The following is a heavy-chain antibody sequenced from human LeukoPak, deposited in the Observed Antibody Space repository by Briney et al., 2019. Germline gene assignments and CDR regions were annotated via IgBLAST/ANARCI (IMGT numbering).Heavy chain of an antibody. CDR3: ARGNGPGSFLIDY. V-gene: IGHV3-30-3*01. D-gene: IGHD3-10*01. CDR2: ISNDDGAK. J-gene: IGHJ4*02. Sequence: PGGSLRLSCAASGFTFSSFAMHWVRQAPGKGLEWAALISNDDGAKHYVNSVKGRFTVSRDNSKSTLYLEMNSLRAEDTAVYFCARGNGPGSFLIDYLGQGALVTVSS. CDR1: GFTFSSFA.